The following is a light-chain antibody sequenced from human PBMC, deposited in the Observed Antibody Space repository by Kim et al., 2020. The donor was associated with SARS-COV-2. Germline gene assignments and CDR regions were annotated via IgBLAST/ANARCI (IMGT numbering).Light chain of an antibody. V-gene: IGLV2-14*04. CDR3: SSYTSSRTLV. CDR1: SSDVGGYNY. Sequence: GKSITISCSGTSSDVGGYNYVSWYQQHPGKAPKLIIYDVTKRPSGVSNRFSGSKSGNTASLTISGLRADDEADYYCSSYTSSRTLVFGGGTQLTVL. CDR2: DVT. J-gene: IGLJ2*01.